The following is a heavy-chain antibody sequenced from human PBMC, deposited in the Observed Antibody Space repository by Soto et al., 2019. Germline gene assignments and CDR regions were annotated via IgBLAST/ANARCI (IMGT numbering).Heavy chain of an antibody. V-gene: IGHV3-23*01. CDR2: ISGSGGST. J-gene: IGHJ4*02. D-gene: IGHD3-10*01. CDR3: AKGPWFGELDY. CDR1: GFTFSSYA. Sequence: GGSLRLSCAASGFTFSSYAMTWVRQAPGKGLEWVSIISGSGGSTYYADSVKGRFTISRDNSKNTLSLQINSLRVEDAAVYYCAKGPWFGELDYWGQGTLVTVSS.